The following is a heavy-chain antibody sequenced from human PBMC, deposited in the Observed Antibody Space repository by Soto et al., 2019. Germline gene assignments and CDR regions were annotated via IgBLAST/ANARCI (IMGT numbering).Heavy chain of an antibody. D-gene: IGHD3-10*01. CDR2: IGVYNGKT. CDR3: ARDLDGSGSYYTDF. CDR1: GYAFSHYG. J-gene: IGHJ4*02. V-gene: IGHV1-18*01. Sequence: ASVKVSCKASGYAFSHYGISWVRLAPGQGLEWMGWIGVYNGKTNYAQKLQGRLTMTTDTSTSTAYMELRSLRSDDTAVYYCARDLDGSGSYYTDFWGPGTLVTVPQ.